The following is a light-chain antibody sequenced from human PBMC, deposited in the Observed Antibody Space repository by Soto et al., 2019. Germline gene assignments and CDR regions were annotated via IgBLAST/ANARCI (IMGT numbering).Light chain of an antibody. CDR1: SSNIGAGYD. J-gene: IGLJ3*02. V-gene: IGLV1-40*01. Sequence: QSVLTQPPSVSGAPGQRVTISCTGSSSNIGAGYDVHWYQQLPGTAPKLLIYGNSNRPSGVPDRFSGSKSGTSASLAITGRQAEDEADYYCQSYDSSLSGWVFGGGTKVTV. CDR2: GNS. CDR3: QSYDSSLSGWV.